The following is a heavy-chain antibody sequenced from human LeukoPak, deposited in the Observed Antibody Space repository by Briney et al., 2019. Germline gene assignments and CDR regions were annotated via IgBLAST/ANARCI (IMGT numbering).Heavy chain of an antibody. CDR3: ARSIVVVPDAMLAYYYYGMDV. Sequence: SVKVSCKASGGTFSSYAISWVRQAPGQGLEWMGGIIPIFGTANYAQKFQGRVTITADKSTSTAYMELSSLRSEDTAVYYCARSIVVVPDAMLAYYYYGMDVWGKGTTVTVSS. CDR1: GGTFSSYA. CDR2: IIPIFGTA. V-gene: IGHV1-69*06. D-gene: IGHD2-2*01. J-gene: IGHJ6*04.